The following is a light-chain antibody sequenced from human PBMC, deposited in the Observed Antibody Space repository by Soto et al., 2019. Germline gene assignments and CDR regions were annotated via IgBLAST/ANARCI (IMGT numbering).Light chain of an antibody. CDR3: LLYYGCAYF. CDR1: TGAVTGNYY. V-gene: IGLV7-43*01. CDR2: TTS. J-gene: IGLJ1*01. Sequence: QAVVTQEPSLTVAPGGTVTLTCASSTGAVTGNYYANWFQQKPGQAPRTLIYTTSDRYSWTPARFSGSLLGGKAALTLSAVQPEDEAEYYCLLYYGCAYFFGPGTKLTVL.